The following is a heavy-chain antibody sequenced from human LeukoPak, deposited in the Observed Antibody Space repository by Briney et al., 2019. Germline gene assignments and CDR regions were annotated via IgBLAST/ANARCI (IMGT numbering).Heavy chain of an antibody. J-gene: IGHJ6*03. D-gene: IGHD4-11*01. CDR2: IYSGGAT. CDR3: AREADHSNYYYYYMDV. V-gene: IGHV3-53*01. CDR1: GFTVGNNY. Sequence: GGSLRLSCAASGFTVGNNYMSWVRQAPGKGLEWVSAIYSGGATRYADSVKGRFTISRDESKNTLFLEMNSLRVEDTAVYYCAREADHSNYYYYYMDVWGKGTTVTVSS.